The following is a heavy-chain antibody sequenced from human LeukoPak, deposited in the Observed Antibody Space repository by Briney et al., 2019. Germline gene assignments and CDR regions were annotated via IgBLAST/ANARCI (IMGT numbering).Heavy chain of an antibody. J-gene: IGHJ4*02. D-gene: IGHD4-11*01. CDR2: IKQDGSEK. V-gene: IGHV3-7*03. CDR3: ARDPINYPLDY. Sequence: AGGSLRLSCAASGFTFSSYWMSWARQAPGKGLEWVANIKQDGSEKYYVDSVKGRFTISRDNAKNSLYLQMNSLRAEDTAVYYCARDPINYPLDYWGQGTLVTVSS. CDR1: GFTFSSYW.